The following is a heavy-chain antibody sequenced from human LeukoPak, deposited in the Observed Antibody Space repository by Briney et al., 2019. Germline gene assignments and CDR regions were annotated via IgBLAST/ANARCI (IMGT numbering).Heavy chain of an antibody. CDR1: GGSFSGYY. J-gene: IGHJ5*02. Sequence: SETLSLTCAVYGGSFSGYYWSWIRQPPGKGLEWIGEINHSGSTNCNPSLESRVTISVDTSKNQFSLKLSSVTAADTAVYYCARFSSGWYGWFDPWGQGTLVTVSS. CDR2: INHSGST. V-gene: IGHV4-34*01. D-gene: IGHD6-19*01. CDR3: ARFSSGWYGWFDP.